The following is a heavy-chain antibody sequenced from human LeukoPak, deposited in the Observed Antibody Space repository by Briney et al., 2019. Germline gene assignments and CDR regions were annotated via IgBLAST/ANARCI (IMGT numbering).Heavy chain of an antibody. J-gene: IGHJ4*02. CDR2: IYYSGST. CDR1: GGSISSSSYY. D-gene: IGHD4-23*01. CDR3: ARLLLRWDSRPFDY. V-gene: IGHV4-39*01. Sequence: PETLSLTCTVSGGSISSSSYYWGWIRQPPGKGLEWIGSIYYSGSTYYNPSLKSRVTISVDTSKNQFSLKLSSVTAADTAVYYCARLLLRWDSRPFDYWGQGTLVTVSS.